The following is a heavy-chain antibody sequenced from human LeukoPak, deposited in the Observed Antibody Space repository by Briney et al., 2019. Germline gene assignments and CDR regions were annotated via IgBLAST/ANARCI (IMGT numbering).Heavy chain of an antibody. CDR2: IYWDDDK. Sequence: SGPTLVKPTQTLTLTCTFSGFSLSTSGVGVGWIRQPPGKALEWLALIYWDDDKRYSPSLKSRLTITKDTSKNQVVLTMTNMDPVDTATYYCAHSSEGGYSYGPSYFDYWGQGTLVTVSS. V-gene: IGHV2-5*02. D-gene: IGHD5-18*01. CDR1: GFSLSTSGVG. J-gene: IGHJ4*02. CDR3: AHSSEGGYSYGPSYFDY.